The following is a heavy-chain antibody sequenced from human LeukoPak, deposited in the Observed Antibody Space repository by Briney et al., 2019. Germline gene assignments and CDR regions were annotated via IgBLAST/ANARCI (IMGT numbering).Heavy chain of an antibody. J-gene: IGHJ3*02. Sequence: ASVKVSCKASGGTFSSYAISWVRQAPGQGLEWMGGIIPIFGTANYAQKFQGRVTITADESTSTAYMELSSLRSEDTAVYYCASPQRIAARRGAFDIWGQGTMVTVSS. D-gene: IGHD6-6*01. CDR3: ASPQRIAARRGAFDI. CDR1: GGTFSSYA. CDR2: IIPIFGTA. V-gene: IGHV1-69*13.